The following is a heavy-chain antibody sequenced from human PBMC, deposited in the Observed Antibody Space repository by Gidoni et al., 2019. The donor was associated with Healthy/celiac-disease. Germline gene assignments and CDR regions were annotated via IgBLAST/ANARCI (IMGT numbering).Heavy chain of an antibody. CDR2: IYYSGST. CDR3: ARVNALLYLDY. V-gene: IGHV4-39*07. J-gene: IGHJ4*02. CDR1: GGSISSSSYY. Sequence: QLQLQESGPGLVKPSETLSLTCTVSGGSISSSSYYWGWIRQPPGKGLEWIGSIYYSGSTYYNPSLKSRVTISVDTSKNQFSLKLSSVTAADTAVYYCARVNALLYLDYWGQGTLVTVSS. D-gene: IGHD2-2*02.